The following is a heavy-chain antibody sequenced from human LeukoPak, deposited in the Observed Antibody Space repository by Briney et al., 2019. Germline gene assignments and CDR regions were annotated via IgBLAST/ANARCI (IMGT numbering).Heavy chain of an antibody. V-gene: IGHV1-18*01. Sequence: ASVKVSCKASGYTFSSYGISWVRQAPGQGLEWMGWISAYNGNTNYAQKLQGRVTMTTDTSTSTAYMELRSLRSDDTAVYYCARGGIVQWKFLYYFDYWGQGTLVTVSS. CDR1: GYTFSSYG. D-gene: IGHD6-19*01. J-gene: IGHJ4*02. CDR3: ARGGIVQWKFLYYFDY. CDR2: ISAYNGNT.